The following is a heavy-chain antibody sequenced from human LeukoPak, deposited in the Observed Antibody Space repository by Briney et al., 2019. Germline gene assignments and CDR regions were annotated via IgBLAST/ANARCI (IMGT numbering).Heavy chain of an antibody. CDR2: INHSGST. V-gene: IGHV4-34*01. Sequence: SETLSLTCAVYGGSFSGYYWSWIRQPPGKGLEWIGEINHSGSTNYNPSLKSRVTISVDTSKNQFSLKLSSVTAADTAMYYCARVTLTSGAAIDIWGQGTVVTVSS. CDR1: GGSFSGYY. J-gene: IGHJ3*02. D-gene: IGHD1-14*01. CDR3: ARVTLTSGAAIDI.